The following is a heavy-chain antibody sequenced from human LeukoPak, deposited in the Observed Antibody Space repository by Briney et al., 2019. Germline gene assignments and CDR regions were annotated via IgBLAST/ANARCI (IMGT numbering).Heavy chain of an antibody. J-gene: IGHJ4*02. CDR2: IWYDGSNK. CDR3: AKDARIYDFWSGYYLD. D-gene: IGHD3-3*01. V-gene: IGHV3-33*06. Sequence: GRSLRLSCAASGFTLSSYGMHWVRQAPGKGLEWVAVIWYDGSNKYYADSVKGRFTISRDNSKNTLYLQMNSLRAEDTAVYYCAKDARIYDFWSGYYLDWGQGTLVTVPS. CDR1: GFTLSSYG.